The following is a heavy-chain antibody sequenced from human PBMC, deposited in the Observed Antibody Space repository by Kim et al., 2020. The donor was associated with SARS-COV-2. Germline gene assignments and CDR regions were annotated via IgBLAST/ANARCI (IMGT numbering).Heavy chain of an antibody. J-gene: IGHJ4*02. D-gene: IGHD3-10*01. Sequence: DSVKGRFTISRDNSKNTLYLQMNSLRAEDTAVYYCARVSYYGSGSPYFDYWGQGTLVTVSS. V-gene: IGHV3-30*01. CDR3: ARVSYYGSGSPYFDY.